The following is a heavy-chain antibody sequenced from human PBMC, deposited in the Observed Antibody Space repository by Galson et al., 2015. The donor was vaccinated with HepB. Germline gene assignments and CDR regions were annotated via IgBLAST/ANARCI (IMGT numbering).Heavy chain of an antibody. CDR2: IYYTGAN. Sequence: SETLSLTCTVSGGSISGSHSHWGWIRQPPGKGLEWIASIYYTGANSQSPSLKSRVTISVAASNNQFSLKLTSVTAADTAVYYCAREEGGGSYHDWGQGTLVTVSS. CDR3: AREEGGGSYHD. V-gene: IGHV4-39*02. J-gene: IGHJ4*02. D-gene: IGHD1-26*01. CDR1: GGSISGSHSH.